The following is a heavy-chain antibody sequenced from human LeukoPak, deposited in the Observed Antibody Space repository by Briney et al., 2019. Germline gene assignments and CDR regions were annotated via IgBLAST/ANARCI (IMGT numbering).Heavy chain of an antibody. Sequence: GGSLRLSCAASGFTFSSYTMNWVRQAPGKGLEWVSSISSTSTYIYYADSVKGRFTISRDNAKNSLYLQMNSLRAEDTAVYYCAGENYYESSGLNWGQGTLVTVSS. J-gene: IGHJ4*02. CDR2: ISSTSTYI. CDR1: GFTFSSYT. V-gene: IGHV3-21*01. D-gene: IGHD3-22*01. CDR3: AGENYYESSGLN.